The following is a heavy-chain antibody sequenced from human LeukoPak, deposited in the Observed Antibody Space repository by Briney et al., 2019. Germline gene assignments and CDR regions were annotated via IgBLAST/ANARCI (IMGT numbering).Heavy chain of an antibody. D-gene: IGHD2-15*01. CDR3: ARSPSYCSGGRCYSDHFDY. V-gene: IGHV1-69*01. CDR2: IIPIFGTA. J-gene: IGHJ4*02. Sequence: ASVKVSCKASGGTFSRYAISWVRQAPGQGLEWMGGIIPIFGTANYAQKFQGRVTIIADESTSTAYMELSSLRSEDTAVYYCARSPSYCSGGRCYSDHFDYWGQGTLVTVSS. CDR1: GGTFSRYA.